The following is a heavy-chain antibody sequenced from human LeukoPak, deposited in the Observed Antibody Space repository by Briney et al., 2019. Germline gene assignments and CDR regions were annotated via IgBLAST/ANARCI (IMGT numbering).Heavy chain of an antibody. CDR1: GFTFSGSA. J-gene: IGHJ4*02. Sequence: QPGGSLKLSCAASGFTFSGSAMHWVRPASGKGLEWVGRIRSKANSYATAYAASVKGRFTISRDDSKNTAYLQMNSLKTEDTAVYYCTSGAPFDYWGQGTLVTVSS. CDR2: IRSKANSYAT. CDR3: TSGAPFDY. V-gene: IGHV3-73*01. D-gene: IGHD3-10*01.